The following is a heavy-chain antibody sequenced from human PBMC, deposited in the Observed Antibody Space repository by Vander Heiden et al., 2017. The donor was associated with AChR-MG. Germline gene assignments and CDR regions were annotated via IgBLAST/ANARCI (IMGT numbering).Heavy chain of an antibody. J-gene: IGHJ4*02. CDR3: ARGAYSSGWYVDY. CDR1: RVTFGSYV. V-gene: IGHV1-69*01. Sequence: VQLVQSAAEVKKPGSSVKLSCKASRVTFGSYVNSWVRQGPGQGLERMGGIIPIIGTANDAKKFQGRVRITADESTSTAYMELSSLRSEDTAVYYCARGAYSSGWYVDYWGQGTLVTVSS. D-gene: IGHD6-19*01. CDR2: IIPIIGTA.